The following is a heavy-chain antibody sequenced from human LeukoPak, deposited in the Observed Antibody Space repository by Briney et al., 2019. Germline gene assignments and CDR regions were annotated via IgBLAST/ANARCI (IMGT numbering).Heavy chain of an antibody. V-gene: IGHV5-51*01. J-gene: IGHJ5*02. Sequence: GESLKISGKGSGYSFTSYWISWVRQMPGKGLEWMGIIYPGDSDTRYSPSFQGQVTISADKSISTAYLQWSSLKASDTAMYYCARLTVDIVATDNWFDPWGQGTLVTVSS. CDR1: GYSFTSYW. CDR2: IYPGDSDT. CDR3: ARLTVDIVATDNWFDP. D-gene: IGHD5-12*01.